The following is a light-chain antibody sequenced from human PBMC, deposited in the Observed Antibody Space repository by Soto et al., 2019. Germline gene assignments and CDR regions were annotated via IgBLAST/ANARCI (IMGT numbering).Light chain of an antibody. J-gene: IGLJ1*01. CDR3: SSYTNSSTL. Sequence: QSVLTQPASVSGSPGQSITISCTGTSSDVGSYNYVSWYQQHPGKAPKLMIYEVSDRPSGISSRFSASKPGNTASLTISGLQTEDEFYYYCSSYTNSSTLFGTGTKVTVL. CDR2: EVS. CDR1: SSDVGSYNY. V-gene: IGLV2-14*01.